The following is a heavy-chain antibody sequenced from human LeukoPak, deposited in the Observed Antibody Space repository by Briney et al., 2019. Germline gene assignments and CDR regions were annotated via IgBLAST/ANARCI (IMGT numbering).Heavy chain of an antibody. CDR2: IIPIFGTA. CDR1: GGTFSSYA. V-gene: IGHV1-69*05. J-gene: IGHJ6*03. Sequence: ASVKVSCKASGGTFSSYATSWVRQAPGQGLEWMGGIIPIFGTANYAQKFQGRVTITTDESTSTAYMELSSLRSEDTAVYYCARAVVPPYYYYYMDVWGKGTTVTVSS. D-gene: IGHD6-6*01. CDR3: ARAVVPPYYYYYMDV.